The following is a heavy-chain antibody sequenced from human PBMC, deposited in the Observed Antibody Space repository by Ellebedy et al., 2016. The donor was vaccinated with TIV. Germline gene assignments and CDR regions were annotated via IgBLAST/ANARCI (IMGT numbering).Heavy chain of an antibody. CDR1: GFTFSNYA. CDR2: IGGNGGST. D-gene: IGHD5-24*01. CDR3: VRAIASPDGY. J-gene: IGHJ1*01. V-gene: IGHV3-23*01. Sequence: GESLKISXAASGFTFSNYAMSWVRQAPGKGLAWVSAIGGNGGSTYYADSVRGRFTISRDNSKSTVYLQMNSLRAEDTAVYYCVRAIASPDGYWGQGTLVTVSS.